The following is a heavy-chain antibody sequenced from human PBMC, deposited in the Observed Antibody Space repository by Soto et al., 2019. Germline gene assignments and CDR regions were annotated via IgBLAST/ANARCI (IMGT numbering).Heavy chain of an antibody. CDR3: ARESGGATATLDYYYFYMDV. V-gene: IGHV1-2*02. CDR1: GDSFNDYY. Sequence: GASVKVSCKTSGDSFNDYYIHWVRQAPGQGLEWMGWINPNGGVTKYAQKFQGRVTVTRDTSIRTVYMELSSLRSDDTAVYYCARESGGATATLDYYYFYMDVWRKGTTVTVSS. CDR2: INPNGGVT. D-gene: IGHD5-12*01. J-gene: IGHJ6*03.